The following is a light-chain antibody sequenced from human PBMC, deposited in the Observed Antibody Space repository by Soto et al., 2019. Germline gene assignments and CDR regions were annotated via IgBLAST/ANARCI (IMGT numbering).Light chain of an antibody. CDR3: QAWDTDTVI. J-gene: IGLJ2*01. V-gene: IGLV4-69*01. CDR2: VHGDGSH. CDR1: RGHSNYA. Sequence: QPVLSQSPSASASLGASVKLTCTLTRGHSNYAIAWHQQQPGKAPRYLMKVHGDGSHNKEDGIPHRFSDSSSGAERYLSISSLQSEDEGGYYCQAWDTDTVIFGGGTKVTVL.